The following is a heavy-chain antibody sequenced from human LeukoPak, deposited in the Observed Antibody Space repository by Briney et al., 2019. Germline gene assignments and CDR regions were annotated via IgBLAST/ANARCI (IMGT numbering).Heavy chain of an antibody. J-gene: IGHJ4*02. CDR2: INPSGGST. CDR3: VRVHTDWGFDY. V-gene: IGHV1-46*01. CDR1: GYTFTSYY. D-gene: IGHD7-27*01. Sequence: ASVKVSCKASGYTFTSYYMHWVRQAPGQGLEWMGIINPSGGSTSYAQKFQGRVTMTRDTSTSTVYMELSSLRSEDTAVYYCVRVHTDWGFDYWGQGTLVTVSS.